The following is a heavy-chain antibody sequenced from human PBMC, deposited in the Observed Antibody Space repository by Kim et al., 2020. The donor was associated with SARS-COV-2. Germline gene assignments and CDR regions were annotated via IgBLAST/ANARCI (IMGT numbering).Heavy chain of an antibody. D-gene: IGHD4-4*01. CDR3: ARRGPMTTVKDYYGMDV. V-gene: IGHV5-51*01. CDR2: IYPGDSDT. Sequence: GESLKISCKGSGYSFTSYWIGWVRQMPGKGLEWMGIIYPGDSDTRYSPSFQGQVTISADKSISTAYLQWSSLKASDTAMYYCARRGPMTTVKDYYGMDVWGQGTTVTVSS. J-gene: IGHJ6*02. CDR1: GYSFTSYW.